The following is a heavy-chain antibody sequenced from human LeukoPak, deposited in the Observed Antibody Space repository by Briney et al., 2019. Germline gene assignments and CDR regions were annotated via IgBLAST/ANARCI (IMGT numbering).Heavy chain of an antibody. V-gene: IGHV3-23*01. J-gene: IGHJ3*02. D-gene: IGHD6-13*01. CDR3: ARDWPSEWQHLPDYDAVDI. CDR1: GFTFSSYA. Sequence: GGSLRLSCAASGFTFSSYAMSWVRQPPGKGLNWVSSISGSGGNTIYADSVKGRFTISRDNSKNTLYLQMNSLRAEDTAVYYCARDWPSEWQHLPDYDAVDIWGQGTMVTVSS. CDR2: ISGSGGNT.